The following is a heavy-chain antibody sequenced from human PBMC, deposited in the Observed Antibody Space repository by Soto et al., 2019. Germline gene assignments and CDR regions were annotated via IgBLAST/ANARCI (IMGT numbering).Heavy chain of an antibody. Sequence: EVEVLESGGGLVQPGGSLRLSCAASGFTFSAYVMSWVRQAPGKGLEWVSSITSSGGGTYYADSVKGRFTVSRDNSKNTVYFQMNSLRDEDTAVYYCANNWDCSGGTCYSYYSYDVDVWGQGTTVTVSS. V-gene: IGHV3-23*01. CDR3: ANNWDCSGGTCYSYYSYDVDV. CDR1: GFTFSAYV. CDR2: ITSSGGGT. J-gene: IGHJ6*02. D-gene: IGHD2-15*01.